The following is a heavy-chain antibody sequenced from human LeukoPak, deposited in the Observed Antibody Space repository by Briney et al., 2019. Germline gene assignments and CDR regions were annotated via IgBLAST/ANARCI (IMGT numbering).Heavy chain of an antibody. CDR3: ARGHGSGSFYP. CDR2: IIPILGIA. D-gene: IGHD3-10*01. J-gene: IGHJ5*02. CDR1: GGTFSSYA. V-gene: IGHV1-69*04. Sequence: SVKVSCKASGGTFSSYAISWVRQAPGQGLEWMGRIIPILGIANYAQKFQGRVTITADKSTSTAYMELSSLRSEDTAVYYCARGHGSGSFYPWGQGTLVTVSS.